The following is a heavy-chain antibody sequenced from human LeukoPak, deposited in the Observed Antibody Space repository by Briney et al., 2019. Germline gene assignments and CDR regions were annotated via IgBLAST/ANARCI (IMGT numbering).Heavy chain of an antibody. CDR1: GYTFTGYY. J-gene: IGHJ4*02. V-gene: IGHV1-2*02. Sequence: ASVKVSCKASGYTFTGYYMHWLRQAPGQGLEWMGWINPNSGGTNYAQKFQGGVTMTRDTSISIAYMELSRLRSDDTAVYYCARDHPPEMATRKMTLDYWGQGTLVTVSS. CDR3: ARDHPPEMATRKMTLDY. CDR2: INPNSGGT. D-gene: IGHD5-24*01.